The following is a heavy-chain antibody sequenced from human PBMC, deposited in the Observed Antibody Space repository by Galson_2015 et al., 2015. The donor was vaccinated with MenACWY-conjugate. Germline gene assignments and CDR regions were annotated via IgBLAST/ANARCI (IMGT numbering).Heavy chain of an antibody. D-gene: IGHD2-2*01. CDR3: AKAQTVVPAAMDYYYYMDV. CDR2: IRYDGSNK. Sequence: SLRLSCAASGFTFSSYGMHWVRQAPGKGLEWVAFIRYDGSNKYYADSVKGRLTISRDNSKNTLYLQMNSLRAEDTAVYYCAKAQTVVPAAMDYYYYMDVWGKGTTVTVSS. CDR1: GFTFSSYG. V-gene: IGHV3-30*02. J-gene: IGHJ6*03.